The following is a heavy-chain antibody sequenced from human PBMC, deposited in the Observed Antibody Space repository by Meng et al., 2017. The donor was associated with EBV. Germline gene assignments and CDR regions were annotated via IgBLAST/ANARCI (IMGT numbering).Heavy chain of an antibody. J-gene: IGHJ4*02. CDR2: FLPTLGAP. V-gene: IGHV1-69*01. CDR1: AGPFRTYA. Sequence: GHTPGSSVKVASATSAGPFRTYAISWVRQAPGQGLEWLGGFLPTLGAPNYAQKFHGRVSITADESTSTHYMDLSSLRSEDTAVYYCASESGRGYTPDYWGQGTLVTVSS. CDR3: ASESGRGYTPDY. D-gene: IGHD3-10*01.